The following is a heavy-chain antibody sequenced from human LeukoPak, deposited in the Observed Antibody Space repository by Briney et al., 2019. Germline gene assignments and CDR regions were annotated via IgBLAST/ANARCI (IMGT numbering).Heavy chain of an antibody. Sequence: PEGALRLSCAGAGFTFTNYLMHWIRQLPGAGEMWGSRINRDGSGTNYADSVKGRFTISRDNAKNTVYLQMNSLRPEDTAIYYCVSDSGGRSGGDYWGQGTLVTVSS. J-gene: IGHJ4*02. D-gene: IGHD1-26*01. CDR2: INRDGSGT. V-gene: IGHV3-74*01. CDR1: GFTFTNYL. CDR3: VSDSGGRSGGDY.